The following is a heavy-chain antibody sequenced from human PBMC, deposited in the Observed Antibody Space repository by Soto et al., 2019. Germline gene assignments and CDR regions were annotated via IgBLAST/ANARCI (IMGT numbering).Heavy chain of an antibody. V-gene: IGHV5-10-1*01. D-gene: IGHD1-26*01. CDR1: GYSFTSYW. CDR2: IDPSDSYT. J-gene: IGHJ6*02. Sequence: GESLKISCKGSGYSFTSYWISWVRQMPGKGLEWMGRIDPSDSYTNYSPSFQGHVTISADKSISTAYLQWSSLKASDTAMYYCGRLGGGSYFGYHYYGIEVWGQGTTVTVTS. CDR3: GRLGGGSYFGYHYYGIEV.